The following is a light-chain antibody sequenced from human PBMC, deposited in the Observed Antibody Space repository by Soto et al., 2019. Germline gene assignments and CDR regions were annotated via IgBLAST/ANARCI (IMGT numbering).Light chain of an antibody. CDR3: QQYYNWPPYT. Sequence: EIVLTQSPATLSVSPGDRATLSCRASQSVSSNLAWYQQKPGQTPRLLIYGASTRATGVPPRFSGSRSGTVLTHSISGLQSEEFAGDYCQQYYNWPPYTVGQGTKVDFK. V-gene: IGKV3-15*01. J-gene: IGKJ2*01. CDR1: QSVSSN. CDR2: GAS.